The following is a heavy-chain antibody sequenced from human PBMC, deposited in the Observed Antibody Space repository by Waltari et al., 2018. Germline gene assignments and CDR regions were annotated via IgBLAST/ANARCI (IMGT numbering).Heavy chain of an antibody. CDR1: GYSISSGYY. D-gene: IGHD3-3*01. CDR2: IYHSGGT. J-gene: IGHJ6*04. CDR3: ARTNYDFWSGYTL. V-gene: IGHV4-38-2*02. Sequence: VQLQESGPGLMKPSETLSLTCTVSGYSISSGYYWGWIRQPPGKGLEWIGSIYHSGGTYYNPSLKSRVTISVDTSKNQFSLKLSSVTAADTAVYYCARTNYDFWSGYTLWGKGTTVTISS.